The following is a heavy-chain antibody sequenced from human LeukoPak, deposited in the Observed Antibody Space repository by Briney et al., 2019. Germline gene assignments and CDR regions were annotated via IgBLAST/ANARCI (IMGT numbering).Heavy chain of an antibody. CDR3: ARDTVWSGYPIPFDY. CDR2: MNPNSGNT. D-gene: IGHD3-3*01. V-gene: IGHV1-8*01. J-gene: IGHJ4*02. CDR1: GYTFTSYD. Sequence: ASVKVSCKSSGYTFTSYDINWVRQATGQGLEWMGWMNPNSGNTGYAQKFQGRVTMTRDTSISTAYMELSRLRSDDTAVYYCARDTVWSGYPIPFDYWGQGTLVTVSS.